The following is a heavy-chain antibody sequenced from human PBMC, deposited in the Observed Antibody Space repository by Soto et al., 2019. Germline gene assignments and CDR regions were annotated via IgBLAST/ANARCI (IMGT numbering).Heavy chain of an antibody. J-gene: IGHJ4*02. V-gene: IGHV3-74*01. Sequence: EVQLVESGGGLVQPGGSLRLSCAASGFSFSSYWMHWIRQAPGKGLVWVSRIKNDGTTTDYADSVKGRFTISRDNAKNTLHLQMNSLRVEDTAVYYCAREPFYCSGGNCHSGEGEYWGQGTLVSVSS. CDR1: GFSFSSYW. CDR3: AREPFYCSGGNCHSGEGEY. CDR2: IKNDGTTT. D-gene: IGHD2-15*01.